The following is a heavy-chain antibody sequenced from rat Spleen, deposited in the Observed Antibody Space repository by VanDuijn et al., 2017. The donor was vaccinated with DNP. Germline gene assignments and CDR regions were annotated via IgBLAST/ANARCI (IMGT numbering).Heavy chain of an antibody. CDR2: ISNTGDNT. D-gene: IGHD3-2*01. CDR3: TRALPDYFDY. V-gene: IGHV5-25*01. CDR1: GFTFSDYY. J-gene: IGHJ2*01. Sequence: EVLLVESDGGLVQPGRSLKLSCAASGFTFSDYYMAWVRQAPTKGLEWVASISNTGDNTYYSDSARGRFSLSRDNAKSTLYLQMNSLRSEDTATYYCTRALPDYFDYWGQGVMVTVSS.